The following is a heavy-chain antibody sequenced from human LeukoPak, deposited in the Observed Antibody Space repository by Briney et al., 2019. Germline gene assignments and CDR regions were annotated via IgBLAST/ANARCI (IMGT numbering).Heavy chain of an antibody. CDR3: AREDQIWGGDY. CDR2: INSDGSST. V-gene: IGHV3-74*01. CDR1: GFTFSSYW. J-gene: IGHJ4*02. D-gene: IGHD3-16*01. Sequence: GGSLRLSCAASGFTFSSYWMHWVRQAPGKGLVWVSRINSDGSSTSYADSVKGRFTISRDNAKNTLYLQMNSLRAEDTAVYYCAREDQIWGGDYWGQGTLVTVSS.